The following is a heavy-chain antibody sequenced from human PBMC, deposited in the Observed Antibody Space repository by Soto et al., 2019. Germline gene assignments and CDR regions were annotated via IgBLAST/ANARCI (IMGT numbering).Heavy chain of an antibody. V-gene: IGHV1-69*13. CDR1: GGTFSSYA. CDR2: IIPIFGTA. D-gene: IGHD3-3*01. Sequence: ASVKVSCKASGGTFSSYAISWVRQAPGQGLEWMGGIIPIFGTANYAQKFQGRVTITADESTSTAYMELSSLRSEDTAVYYCARSPSSFGVVIPYYFDYWGQGTLVTVSS. J-gene: IGHJ4*02. CDR3: ARSPSSFGVVIPYYFDY.